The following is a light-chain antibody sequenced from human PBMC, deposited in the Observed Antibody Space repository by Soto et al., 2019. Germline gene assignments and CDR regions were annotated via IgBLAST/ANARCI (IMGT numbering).Light chain of an antibody. CDR3: QKYNSAPRT. CDR1: QGISNY. V-gene: IGKV1-27*01. CDR2: AAS. J-gene: IGKJ1*01. Sequence: DIQMTQSPSSLAASVGDRVTITCRASQGISNYLAWYQQKPGKVPKLLIYAASTLQSGVPSRFSGSGSGTDFTLTISSLHPENVATYYCQKYNSAPRTFGQGTKVEI.